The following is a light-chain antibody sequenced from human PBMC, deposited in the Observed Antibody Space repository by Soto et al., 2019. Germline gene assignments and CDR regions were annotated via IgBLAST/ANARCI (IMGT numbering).Light chain of an antibody. V-gene: IGLV3-21*02. CDR2: DHS. CDR1: NIGSKG. J-gene: IGLJ1*01. CDR3: QVWDSTSDHLYV. Sequence: YELTQPPSVSVAPGQTARITCGGHNIGSKGVHWYQQKPGQAPVLVLYDHSDRPSGISERFSGSNSGSTATLTISRVEAGDEADYYCQVWDSTSDHLYVFGTGTKLTVL.